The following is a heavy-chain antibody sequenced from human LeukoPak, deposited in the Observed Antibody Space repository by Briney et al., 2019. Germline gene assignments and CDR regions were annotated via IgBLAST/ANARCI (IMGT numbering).Heavy chain of an antibody. Sequence: SETLSITSTVSGGSITSYYWRWIRQPPGKGLEAIRYIYYSGSTNYNPSLNSRVTRSVDTSKKQLSLKMSSVTAADTAVYYCARDHQVRSSGWYGVYYWGQGTLVTVSS. CDR2: IYYSGST. J-gene: IGHJ4*02. V-gene: IGHV4-59*01. D-gene: IGHD6-19*01. CDR1: GGSITSYY. CDR3: ARDHQVRSSGWYGVYY.